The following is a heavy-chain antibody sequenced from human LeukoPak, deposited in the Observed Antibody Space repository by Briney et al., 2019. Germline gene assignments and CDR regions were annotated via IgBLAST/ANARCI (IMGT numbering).Heavy chain of an antibody. Sequence: GASVKVSCKASGGTFSSYAISWVRQAPGQGLEWMGGIIPIFGTANYAQRFQGRVTIIADESTSTAYMELSRLRSDDTAVYYCAGIAKQVFDYWGQGTLVTVSS. V-gene: IGHV1-69*13. CDR3: AGIAKQVFDY. CDR2: IIPIFGTA. CDR1: GGTFSSYA. J-gene: IGHJ4*02. D-gene: IGHD2-21*01.